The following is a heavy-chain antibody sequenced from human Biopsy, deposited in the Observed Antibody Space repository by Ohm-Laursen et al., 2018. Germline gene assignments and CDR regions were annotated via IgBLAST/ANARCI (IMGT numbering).Heavy chain of an antibody. CDR3: ARATNSTGWPYYYFYGMDV. Sequence: TLSLTCTVSAGSISREHWSWIRQTPGKGREWIGYIYYSGSTNYNPSLKSRVTISVDTSKNQFSLRLNSVTAADTSVYYCARATNSTGWPYYYFYGMDVWGQGTTVTVSS. J-gene: IGHJ6*02. V-gene: IGHV4-59*01. CDR1: AGSISREH. D-gene: IGHD2/OR15-2a*01. CDR2: IYYSGST.